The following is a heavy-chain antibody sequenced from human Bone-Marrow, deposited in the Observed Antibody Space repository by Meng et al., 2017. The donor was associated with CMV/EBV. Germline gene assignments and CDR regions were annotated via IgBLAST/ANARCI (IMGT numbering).Heavy chain of an antibody. CDR1: GDSVSSNSAS. CDR2: TYYRSKWYN. Sequence: SETLSLTCAISGDSVSSNSASWNWIRQSPSRGLEWLGRTYYRSKWYNDYAVSVKSRMTINPDTSNNLFSLQLNSVTPGDTAVYYCARGRYSTYDYWGQGALVTVSS. CDR3: ARGRYSTYDY. D-gene: IGHD1-1*01. J-gene: IGHJ4*02. V-gene: IGHV6-1*01.